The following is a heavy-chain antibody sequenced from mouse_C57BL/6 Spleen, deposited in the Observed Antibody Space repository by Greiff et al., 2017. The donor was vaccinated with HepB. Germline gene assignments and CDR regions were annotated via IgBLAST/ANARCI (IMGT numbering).Heavy chain of an antibody. CDR3: ARSGYDGYYEDGDY. CDR2: INPNYGTT. D-gene: IGHD2-3*01. CDR1: GYSFTDYN. J-gene: IGHJ2*01. V-gene: IGHV1-39*01. Sequence: HLVESGPELVKPGASVKISCKASGYSFTDYNMNWVKQSNGKSLEWIGVINPNYGTTSYNQKFKGKATLTVDQSSSTAYMQLNSLTSEDSAVYYCARSGYDGYYEDGDYWGQGTTLTVSS.